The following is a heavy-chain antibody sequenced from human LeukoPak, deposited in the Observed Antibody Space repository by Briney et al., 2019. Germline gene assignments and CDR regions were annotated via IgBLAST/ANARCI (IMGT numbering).Heavy chain of an antibody. CDR1: GGSFSGYY. D-gene: IGHD2-21*02. CDR3: ARADCGGDCYSRYYFDY. V-gene: IGHV4-34*01. J-gene: IGHJ4*02. CDR2: INHSGST. Sequence: SETLSLTCAVYGGSFSGYYWSWIRQPPGKGLEWIGEINHSGSTNYNPSLKSRVTISVDTSKNQFSLKLSSVTAADTAVYYCARADCGGDCYSRYYFDYWGQGTLATVSS.